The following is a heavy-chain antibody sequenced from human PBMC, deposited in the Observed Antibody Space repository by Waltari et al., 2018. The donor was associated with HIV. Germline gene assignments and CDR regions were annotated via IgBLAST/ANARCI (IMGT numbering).Heavy chain of an antibody. CDR2: TRSKTYGGTT. D-gene: IGHD6-13*01. V-gene: IGHV3-49*04. CDR3: SRVGAAAAVTLDY. CDR1: GFTFGVYA. J-gene: IGHJ4*02. Sequence: EVQLVESGGGLVQPGRSLRLSCTASGFTFGVYAMSWVRQAQGRGLKWVGFTRSKTYGGTTEYAASVKGRFTISRDDSKSIAYLQMNSLKSEDTAVYYCSRVGAAAAVTLDYWGQGTLVTVSS.